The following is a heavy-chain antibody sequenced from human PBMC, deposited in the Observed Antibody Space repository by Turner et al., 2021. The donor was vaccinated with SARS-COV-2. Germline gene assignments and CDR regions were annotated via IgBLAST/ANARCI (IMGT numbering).Heavy chain of an antibody. J-gene: IGHJ4*02. CDR1: GFTFSSNA. CDR2: ISYDGSNK. V-gene: IGHV3-30-3*01. D-gene: IGHD3-22*01. Sequence: QVQLLESGGGLVQPGRSLRLSCAASGFTFSSNAMHWVRQAPGKGLVWVGAISYDGSNKYYADSVKSRLTISRDNSKNTLYLQMNSLRAEDTAVYYCAREDYYDSSGSLDYWGQGTLVTVSS. CDR3: AREDYYDSSGSLDY.